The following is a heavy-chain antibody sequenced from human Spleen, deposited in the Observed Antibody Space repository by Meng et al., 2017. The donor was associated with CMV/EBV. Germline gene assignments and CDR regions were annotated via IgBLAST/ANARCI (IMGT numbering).Heavy chain of an antibody. CDR1: GFPFSSFA. J-gene: IGHJ4*02. Sequence: GESLKISCAASGFPFSSFAIIWVRQSPGKGLEWVAYMGSRGTTTYFPDSVKGRFTITRDNTKNSLYLQMNSLKADDTAVYYCARMNTNGYSSLDYWGQGTLVTVSS. CDR3: ARMNTNGYSSLDY. V-gene: IGHV3-48*03. D-gene: IGHD5-24*01. CDR2: MGSRGTTT.